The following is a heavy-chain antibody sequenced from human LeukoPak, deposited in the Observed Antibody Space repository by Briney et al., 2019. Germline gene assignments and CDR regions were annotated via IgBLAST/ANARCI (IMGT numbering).Heavy chain of an antibody. CDR3: AREYCSSTSCYCDV. V-gene: IGHV4-30-4*01. CDR2: IYYSGST. J-gene: IGHJ6*02. D-gene: IGHD2-2*01. Sequence: SETLSLTCTVSGGSISSGDYYWSWIRQPPGKGLEWIGYIYYSGSTYYNLSLKSRVTISVDTSKNQFSLKLSSVTAADTAVYYCAREYCSSTSCYCDVWGQGTTVTVSS. CDR1: GGSISSGDYY.